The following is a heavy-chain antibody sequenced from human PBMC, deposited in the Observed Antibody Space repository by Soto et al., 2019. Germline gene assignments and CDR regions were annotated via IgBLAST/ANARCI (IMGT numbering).Heavy chain of an antibody. CDR2: VSGSGGST. J-gene: IGHJ4*02. Sequence: GGSLRLSCAASGFTFSSYAMSWVRQAPGKGLEWISAVSGSGGSTYYADTMKGRFTISRDNSKDTLYLQMNNLRAEDTAVFYCAKGGRLRYFDWLLHDFDYWGQGALVTVSS. V-gene: IGHV3-23*01. D-gene: IGHD3-9*01. CDR3: AKGGRLRYFDWLLHDFDY. CDR1: GFTFSSYA.